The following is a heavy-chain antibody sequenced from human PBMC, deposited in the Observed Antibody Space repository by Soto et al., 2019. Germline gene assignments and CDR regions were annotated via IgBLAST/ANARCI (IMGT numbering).Heavy chain of an antibody. J-gene: IGHJ5*02. Sequence: QVQLVQSGVEVKKPGASVKVSCKASGYTFTDYRMIWVGQALEQGLEWMGIINPSGGSTNYSRNFQGRVTLTRDSFTSTVYMELSNLRSEDTAVYYCARPAGRLANWFDPWGQGTLVTVSS. CDR3: ARPAGRLANWFDP. CDR1: GYTFTDYR. CDR2: INPSGGST. V-gene: IGHV1-46*01. D-gene: IGHD6-6*01.